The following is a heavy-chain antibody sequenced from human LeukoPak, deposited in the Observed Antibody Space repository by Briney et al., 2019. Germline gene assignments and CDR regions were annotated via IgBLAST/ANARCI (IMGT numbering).Heavy chain of an antibody. CDR2: IYTSGST. V-gene: IGHV4-61*02. D-gene: IGHD6-13*01. CDR1: GGSIRSGSYY. J-gene: IGHJ5*02. CDR3: ARSPTRIAAAGPDRRFDP. Sequence: PSQTLSLTCTVSGGSIRSGSYYWSWIRQPAGKGLEWIGRIYTSGSTNYNPSLKSRVTISVDTSKNQFSLKLSSVTAADTAVYYCARSPTRIAAAGPDRRFDPWGQGTLVTVSS.